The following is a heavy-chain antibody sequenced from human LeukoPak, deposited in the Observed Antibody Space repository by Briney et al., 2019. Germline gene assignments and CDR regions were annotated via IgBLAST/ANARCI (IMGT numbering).Heavy chain of an antibody. J-gene: IGHJ4*02. V-gene: IGHV3-74*03. CDR1: GITFTGNW. CDR3: ASDRRWSFDY. Sequence: DPGGSLRLSCAASGITFTGNWHWVRQAPGKGLVWVSLIRSDGSSTTYADSVKGRFTISRDNAKNSLCLQMNSLRDEDTAVYYCASDRRWSFDYWGQGTLVTVSS. D-gene: IGHD2-15*01. CDR2: IRSDGSST.